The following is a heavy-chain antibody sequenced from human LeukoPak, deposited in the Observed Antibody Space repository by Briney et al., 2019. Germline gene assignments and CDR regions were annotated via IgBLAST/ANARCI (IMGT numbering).Heavy chain of an antibody. J-gene: IGHJ4*02. CDR1: GFTFSSYW. Sequence: PGGSLRLSCAASGFTFSSYWMSWVRQAPGKGLEWVANIKQDGSEKYYVDSVKGRFTISRYNAKNSLYLQMNSLRAEDTAVYYCARDLFAYGSGTPYWGQGTLVTVSS. CDR2: IKQDGSEK. CDR3: ARDLFAYGSGTPY. D-gene: IGHD3-10*01. V-gene: IGHV3-7*05.